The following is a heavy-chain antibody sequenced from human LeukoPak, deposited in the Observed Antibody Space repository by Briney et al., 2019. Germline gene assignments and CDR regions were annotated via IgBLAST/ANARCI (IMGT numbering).Heavy chain of an antibody. CDR2: ITGSGGST. CDR3: AKFVAAPFYFDY. V-gene: IGHV3-23*01. J-gene: IGHJ4*02. Sequence: GGSLRLSCAASGFTFDDYAMHWVRQAPGKGLEWVSTITGSGGSTNDADSVKGRFTISRDKSKNTLYLQMNSLRAEDTAVYYCAKFVAAPFYFDYWGQGTLVTVSS. CDR1: GFTFDDYA. D-gene: IGHD6-13*01.